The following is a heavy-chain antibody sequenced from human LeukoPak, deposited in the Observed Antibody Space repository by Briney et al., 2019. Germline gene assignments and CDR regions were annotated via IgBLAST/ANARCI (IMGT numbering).Heavy chain of an antibody. V-gene: IGHV4-59*01. J-gene: IGHJ5*02. CDR3: ARESHGDYDWFDP. D-gene: IGHD4-17*01. Sequence: PSETLSLTCTVSGGSISSYYWSWLRQPPGKGLEWIGYIYYSGSTNYNPSLKSRVTISVDTSKNQFSLKLSSVTAADTAVYYCARESHGDYDWFDPWGQGTLVTVSS. CDR1: GGSISSYY. CDR2: IYYSGST.